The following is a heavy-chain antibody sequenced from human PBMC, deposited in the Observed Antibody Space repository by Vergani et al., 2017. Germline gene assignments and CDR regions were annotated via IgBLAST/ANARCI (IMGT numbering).Heavy chain of an antibody. V-gene: IGHV3-66*02. Sequence: EVQLVESGGGLVQPGGSLRLSCAASGFTVSSNYMSWVRQAPGKGLEWVSVIYSGGSTYYADSVKGRFTISRDNSKNTLYLQMNSLRAEDTAVYYCASPRPFYDSSGYDGAFDIWGQGTMVTVSS. CDR3: ASPRPFYDSSGYDGAFDI. D-gene: IGHD3-22*01. CDR1: GFTVSSNY. J-gene: IGHJ3*02. CDR2: IYSGGST.